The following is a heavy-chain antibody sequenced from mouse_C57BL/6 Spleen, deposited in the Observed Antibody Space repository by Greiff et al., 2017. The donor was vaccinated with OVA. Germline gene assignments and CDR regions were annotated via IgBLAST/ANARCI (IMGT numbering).Heavy chain of an antibody. CDR1: GFTFSSYA. CDR3: ARENYGNIAWLAY. V-gene: IGHV5-4*01. CDR2: ISDGGSYT. Sequence: VKLVESGGGLVKPGGSLKLSCAASGFTFSSYAMSWVRQTPEKRLEWVATISDGGSYTYYPDNVKGRFTISRDNAKNNLYLQMSHLKSEDTAMYYCARENYGNIAWLAYWGQGTLVTVSA. D-gene: IGHD2-1*01. J-gene: IGHJ3*01.